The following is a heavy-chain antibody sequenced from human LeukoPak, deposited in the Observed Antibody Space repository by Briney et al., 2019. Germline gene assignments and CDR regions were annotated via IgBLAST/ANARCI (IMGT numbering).Heavy chain of an antibody. CDR2: IYTSGGT. D-gene: IGHD6-19*01. CDR1: GGSISSSSYY. J-gene: IGHJ6*03. Sequence: SSETLSLTCTVSGGSISSSSYYWGWIRQPPGKGLEWIGSIYTSGGTNYNPSLKSRVTISVDTSKNQFSLKLSSVTAADTAVYDCARGGSGGNYYSYYRDVGGKGTTVTISS. V-gene: IGHV4-39*07. CDR3: ARGGSGGNYYSYYRDV.